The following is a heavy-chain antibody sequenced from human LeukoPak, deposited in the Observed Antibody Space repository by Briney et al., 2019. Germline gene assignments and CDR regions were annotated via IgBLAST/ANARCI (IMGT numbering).Heavy chain of an antibody. D-gene: IGHD6-6*01. V-gene: IGHV1-2*06. CDR1: GYTFTDYY. J-gene: IGHJ4*02. CDR2: INPNSGGGT. CDR3: ARQYTSSFEY. Sequence: ASVKVSCKASGYTFTDYYMHWVRQAPGQGLEWMGRINPNSGGGTNYAQKFQGRITMTRNTSITTAYMELSSLRSEDTAVHYCARQYTSSFEYWGQGTLVTVSS.